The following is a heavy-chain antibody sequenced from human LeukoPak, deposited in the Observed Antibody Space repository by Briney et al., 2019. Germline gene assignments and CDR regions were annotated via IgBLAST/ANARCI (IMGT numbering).Heavy chain of an antibody. CDR1: LGSISSYY. V-gene: IGHV4-59*01. CDR2: IYYTGST. Sequence: SETLSLTCTVPLGSISSYYWSWIRQPPRKGREWIGYIYYTGSTNYNPSLKSRVTISVDTSNNQFSLKLSSVTAADTAVYYCASLTSSGWFLDYWGRGTLVTVSS. CDR3: ASLTSSGWFLDY. J-gene: IGHJ4*02. D-gene: IGHD6-19*01.